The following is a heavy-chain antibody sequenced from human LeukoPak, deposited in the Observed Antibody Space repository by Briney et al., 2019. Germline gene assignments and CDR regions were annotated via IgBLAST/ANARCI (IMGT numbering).Heavy chain of an antibody. J-gene: IGHJ5*02. CDR3: ARRNREMATTGP. V-gene: IGHV4-39*07. CDR1: GGSIGSSSYY. D-gene: IGHD5-24*01. Sequence: SETLSLTCTVSGGSIGSSSYYWGWIRQPPGKGLEWIGSIYYSGSTYYSPSLKSRVTISVDTSKNQFSLKLSSVTAADTAVYYCARRNREMATTGPWGQGTLVTVSS. CDR2: IYYSGST.